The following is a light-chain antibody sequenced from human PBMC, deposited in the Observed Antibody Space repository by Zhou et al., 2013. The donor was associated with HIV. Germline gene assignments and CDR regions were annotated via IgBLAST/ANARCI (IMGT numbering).Light chain of an antibody. CDR1: QGISSY. CDR2: AAS. J-gene: IGKJ4*01. CDR3: QQYNGYSLT. Sequence: DMEMTQSPSSVSASVGDRVTITCRASQGISSYLAWYQQKPGRAPKLLIYAASSLESGVPSRFSGSGSGTDFTLTISSLQPDDFAAYYCQQYNGYSLTFGGGTKVEIK. V-gene: IGKV1-16*01.